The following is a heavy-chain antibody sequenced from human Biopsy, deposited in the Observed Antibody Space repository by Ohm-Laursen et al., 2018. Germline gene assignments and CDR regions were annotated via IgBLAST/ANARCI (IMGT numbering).Heavy chain of an antibody. V-gene: IGHV1-69*13. D-gene: IGHD1-26*01. CDR2: IIPIFGTA. Sequence: ASVKVSCNAPGGTFSNYGVNWVRQAPGQGLEWMGGIIPIFGTANYAQKFQGRVTITADESTSTAYMELSSLRSDDTAVYYCARDALGGGSYRFFYWGQGSLVTVSS. CDR3: ARDALGGGSYRFFY. CDR1: GGTFSNYG. J-gene: IGHJ4*02.